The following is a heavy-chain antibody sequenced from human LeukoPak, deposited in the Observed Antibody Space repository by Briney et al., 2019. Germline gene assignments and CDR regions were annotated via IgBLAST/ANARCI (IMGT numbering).Heavy chain of an antibody. J-gene: IGHJ4*02. D-gene: IGHD3-10*01. V-gene: IGHV3-7*01. CDR3: ARASGYGSGRYRNTYLDY. CDR2: IKPDGSET. Sequence: GGSLRLSCAASGFTFSSYSMNWVRQAPGKGLEWVANIKPDGSETHYVDSVKGRFTISRDSVENSLYLQMNSLRPEDAAVYYCARASGYGSGRYRNTYLDYWGQGTLVTVSS. CDR1: GFTFSSYS.